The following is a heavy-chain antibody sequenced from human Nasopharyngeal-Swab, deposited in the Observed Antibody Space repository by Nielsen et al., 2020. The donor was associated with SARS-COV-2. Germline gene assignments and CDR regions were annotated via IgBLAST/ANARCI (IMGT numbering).Heavy chain of an antibody. CDR2: INHSGST. CDR3: ARGAGDSSGYYFIGHYYYHGMDV. V-gene: IGHV4-34*01. Sequence: SETLSLTCAVYGGSFSGYYWNWIRQPPGKGLEWIGEINHSGSTNYNPSLKSRVTISVDMSKNQFSLQLSSVTAADTAVYYCARGAGDSSGYYFIGHYYYHGMDVWGQGTTVTVSS. D-gene: IGHD3-22*01. CDR1: GGSFSGYY. J-gene: IGHJ6*02.